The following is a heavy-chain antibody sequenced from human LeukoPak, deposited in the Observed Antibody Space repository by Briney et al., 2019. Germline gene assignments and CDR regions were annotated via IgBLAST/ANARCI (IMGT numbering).Heavy chain of an antibody. Sequence: SETLSLTCAVYGGSFSGYYWSWIRQPPGKGLEWIGEINHSGSTNYNPSLKSRVTISVDTSKNQFSLKLSSVTAADTAVYYCARAGNRITMVRGVKPFDYWSQGTLVTVSS. V-gene: IGHV4-34*01. J-gene: IGHJ4*02. CDR3: ARAGNRITMVRGVKPFDY. CDR1: GGSFSGYY. D-gene: IGHD3-10*01. CDR2: INHSGST.